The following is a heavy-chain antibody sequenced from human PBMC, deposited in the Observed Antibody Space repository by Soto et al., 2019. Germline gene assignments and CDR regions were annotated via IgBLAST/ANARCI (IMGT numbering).Heavy chain of an antibody. Sequence: QVQLVESGGGAVQPGRSLRLSCAASGFTFSNYGLHWVRQAPHKGLEWVAVISYDGSHTFLADSVRGRFTISRDNSKNTLFLQMNSLRADDTAMYYCAKDLGFHRSGSGTYPDFWGQGTLVTVSS. CDR1: GFTFSNYG. J-gene: IGHJ4*02. CDR3: AKDLGFHRSGSGTYPDF. D-gene: IGHD3-10*01. V-gene: IGHV3-30*18. CDR2: ISYDGSHT.